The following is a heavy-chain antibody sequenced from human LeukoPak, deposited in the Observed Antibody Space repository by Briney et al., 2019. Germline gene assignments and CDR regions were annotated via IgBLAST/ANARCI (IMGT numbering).Heavy chain of an antibody. CDR1: GGSISSGGYY. J-gene: IGHJ6*02. CDR2: IYHSGST. Sequence: SETLSLTCTVSGGSISSGGYYWSWIRQPPGKGLEWIGYIYHSGSTYYNPSLKSRVTISVDRSKNQFSLKLSSVTAADTAVYYCARVCSGGSCYLYGMDVWGQGTTVTVSS. CDR3: ARVCSGGSCYLYGMDV. V-gene: IGHV4-30-2*01. D-gene: IGHD2-15*01.